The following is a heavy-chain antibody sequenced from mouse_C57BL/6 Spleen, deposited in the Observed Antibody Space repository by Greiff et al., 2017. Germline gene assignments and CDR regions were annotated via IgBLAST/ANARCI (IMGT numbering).Heavy chain of an antibody. Sequence: VEPGASVKISCKASGYSFTDYNMNWVKQSNGKSLEWIGVINPNYGTTSYNQKFKGKATLTVDQSPSTAYMQLNSLTSEDSAVYYCARSRAYHYGSSYEDYFDYWGQGTTLTVSS. D-gene: IGHD1-1*01. CDR2: INPNYGTT. CDR3: ARSRAYHYGSSYEDYFDY. J-gene: IGHJ2*01. V-gene: IGHV1-39*01. CDR1: GYSFTDYN.